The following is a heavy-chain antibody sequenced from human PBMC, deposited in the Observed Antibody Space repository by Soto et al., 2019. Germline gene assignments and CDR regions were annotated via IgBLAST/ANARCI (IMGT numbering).Heavy chain of an antibody. J-gene: IGHJ4*02. Sequence: PGGSLRLSCAASGFTFSSYSMNWVRQAPGKGLEWVSSISSSSSYIYYADSVKGRFTISRDNAKNSLYLQMNSLRAEDTAVYYCPRERGRQQWPVPTTGSFDYWGQGTMATVSS. CDR2: ISSSSSYI. CDR3: PRERGRQQWPVPTTGSFDY. D-gene: IGHD6-19*01. V-gene: IGHV3-21*01. CDR1: GFTFSSYS.